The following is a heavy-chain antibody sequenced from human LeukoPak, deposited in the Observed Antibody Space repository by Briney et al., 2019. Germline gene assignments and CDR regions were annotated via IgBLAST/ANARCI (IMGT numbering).Heavy chain of an antibody. Sequence: PGGSLRLSCAASGFTFSSHAMHWVRQAPGKGLEYVSSISANGGGTYYADSVKGRFTISRDNSKNTLYLEMSSLRTEDTAVYYCVTGGSGRPFDYWGQGTLVTVSS. CDR1: GFTFSSHA. J-gene: IGHJ4*02. CDR3: VTGGSGRPFDY. D-gene: IGHD3-10*01. V-gene: IGHV3-64D*09. CDR2: ISANGGGT.